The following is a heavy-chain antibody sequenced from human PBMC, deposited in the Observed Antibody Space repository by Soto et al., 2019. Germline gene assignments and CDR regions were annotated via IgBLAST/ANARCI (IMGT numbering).Heavy chain of an antibody. D-gene: IGHD3-22*01. CDR2: IYPGDSDT. CDR1: GYSFTSYW. V-gene: IGHV5-51*01. Sequence: GESLKISCKGSGYSFTSYWIGWVRQMPGKGLEWMGIIYPGDSDTRYSPSFQGQVTISADKSISTAYLQWSSLKASDTAMYYCARRYYNDSGGPGLDYWGKGTLVTFPS. CDR3: ARRYYNDSGGPGLDY. J-gene: IGHJ4*02.